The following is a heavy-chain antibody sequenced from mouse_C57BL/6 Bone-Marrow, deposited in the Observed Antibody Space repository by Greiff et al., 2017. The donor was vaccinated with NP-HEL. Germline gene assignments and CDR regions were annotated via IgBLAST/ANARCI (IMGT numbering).Heavy chain of an antibody. D-gene: IGHD1-1*01. CDR3: ARGTTVVAPYWYFDV. CDR1: GYAFSSSW. Sequence: VKLMESGPELVKPGASVKISCKASGYAFSSSWMNWVKQRPGKGLEWIGRIYPGDGDTNYNGKFKGKATLTADKSSSTAYMQLSSLTSEDSAVYFCARGTTVVAPYWYFDVWGTGTTVTVSS. V-gene: IGHV1-82*01. J-gene: IGHJ1*03. CDR2: IYPGDGDT.